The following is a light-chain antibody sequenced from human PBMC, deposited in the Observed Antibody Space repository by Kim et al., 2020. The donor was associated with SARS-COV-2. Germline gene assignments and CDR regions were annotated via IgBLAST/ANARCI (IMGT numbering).Light chain of an antibody. CDR1: QGVDGW. CDR2: QAS. CDR3: KQYETYWT. J-gene: IGKJ1*01. Sequence: DIQMTQSPSTLSAFVGNRVTITCRASQGVDGWLAWYQQKPGKAPRLLIYQASKLASGVPSRFSGSGSGTDFTLTISNLQPDDSAIYYCKQYETYWTFGPGTKVDI. V-gene: IGKV1-5*03.